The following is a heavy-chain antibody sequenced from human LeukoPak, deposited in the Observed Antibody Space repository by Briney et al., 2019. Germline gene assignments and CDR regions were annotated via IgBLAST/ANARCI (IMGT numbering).Heavy chain of an antibody. CDR3: ARDPSGSFFNWFDP. D-gene: IGHD1-26*01. CDR1: GGSISTYY. CDR2: IYYSGGT. Sequence: SETLSLTCTVSGGSISTYYWSWIRQPPGKGLEWIGYIYYSGGTNYNPSLKSRVTISVAASKNQFSLKLRSVTAADTAVYYCARDPSGSFFNWFDPWGQGTLVTVSS. V-gene: IGHV4-59*01. J-gene: IGHJ5*02.